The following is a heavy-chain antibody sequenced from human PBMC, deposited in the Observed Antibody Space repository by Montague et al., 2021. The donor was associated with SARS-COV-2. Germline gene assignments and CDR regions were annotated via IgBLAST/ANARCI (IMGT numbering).Heavy chain of an antibody. V-gene: IGHV3-30*04. CDR3: ARAPYYYTSKFDL. CDR1: GFPFDSFV. Sequence: SLSLSFSASGFPFDSFVIHWVRQAPGKGLEWVASISHDENGRNYADSVKGRFSISRDNSNNSASLQMNSLRGDDTAVFYCARAPYYYTSKFDLWGQGTLVTVSS. CDR2: ISHDENGR. J-gene: IGHJ4*02. D-gene: IGHD3-10*01.